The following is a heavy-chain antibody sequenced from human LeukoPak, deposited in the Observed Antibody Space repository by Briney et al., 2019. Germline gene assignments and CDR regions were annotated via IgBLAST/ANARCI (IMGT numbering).Heavy chain of an antibody. CDR2: ISYDGSNK. D-gene: IGHD3-22*01. V-gene: IGHV3-30*18. CDR1: GLTFSSYG. CDR3: AKDRNDTQKGLYYFDY. Sequence: GGSLRLSCAASGLTFSSYGMHWVRQAPGKGLEWVAVISYDGSNKYYADSVKGRFTISRDNSKNTLYLQMNSLRPEDTAVYYCAKDRNDTQKGLYYFDYWGQGTLVTVSS. J-gene: IGHJ4*02.